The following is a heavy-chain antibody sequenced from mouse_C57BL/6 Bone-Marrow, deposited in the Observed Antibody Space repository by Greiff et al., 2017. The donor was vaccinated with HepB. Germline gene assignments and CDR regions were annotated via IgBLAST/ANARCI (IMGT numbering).Heavy chain of an antibody. CDR3: ARPGFSDY. CDR2: ISSGGSYT. J-gene: IGHJ2*01. V-gene: IGHV5-6*01. Sequence: EVKLVESGGDLVKPGGSLKLSCAASGFTFSSYGMSWVRQTPDKRLEWVATISSGGSYTYYPDSVKGRFTISRDNAKNTLYLQMSSLKSEDTAMYYCARPGFSDYWGQGTTLTVSS. CDR1: GFTFSSYG.